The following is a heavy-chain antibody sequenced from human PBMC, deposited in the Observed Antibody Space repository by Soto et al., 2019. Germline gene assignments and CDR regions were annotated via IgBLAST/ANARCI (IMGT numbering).Heavy chain of an antibody. Sequence: PSETLSLTCTVSGDSISNGDYYWSWIRQPPGRGLEWIGYIDSSGSTYYNASLKSRLTISVDMSKNQFSLRLTSVTAADTAVYYCAGRYRYWGQGILVTVSS. V-gene: IGHV4-30-4*01. CDR2: IDSSGST. J-gene: IGHJ4*02. CDR1: GDSISNGDYY. D-gene: IGHD3-16*02. CDR3: AGRYRY.